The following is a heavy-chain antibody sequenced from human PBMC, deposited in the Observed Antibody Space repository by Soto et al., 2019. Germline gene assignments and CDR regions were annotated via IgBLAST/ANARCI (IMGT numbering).Heavy chain of an antibody. D-gene: IGHD5-12*01. CDR3: ARVLAQEVNIVYDY. J-gene: IGHJ4*02. CDR2: INPNSGGT. V-gene: IGHV1-2*04. CDR1: GYTFTGYY. Sequence: ASVKVSCKASGYTFTGYYMHWVRQAPGQGLEWMGWINPNSGGTNYAQKFQGWVTMTRDTSISTAYMELSRLRSDDTAAYYCARVLAQEVNIVYDYWGQETLVTVSS.